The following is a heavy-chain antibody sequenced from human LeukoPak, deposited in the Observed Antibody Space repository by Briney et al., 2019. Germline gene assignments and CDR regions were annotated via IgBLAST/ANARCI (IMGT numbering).Heavy chain of an antibody. CDR1: GYSISSGYY. D-gene: IGHD3-9*01. J-gene: IGHJ4*02. V-gene: IGHV4-38-2*02. CDR2: IYHSGST. CDR3: ARLFDYDILTGYYDPYFDY. Sequence: PSETLSLTCTVSGYSISSGYYWGWIRQPPGKGLEWIGSIYHSGSTYYNPSLKSRVTISVDTSKNQFSLKLSSVTAADTAVYYCARLFDYDILTGYYDPYFDYWGQGTLVTVSS.